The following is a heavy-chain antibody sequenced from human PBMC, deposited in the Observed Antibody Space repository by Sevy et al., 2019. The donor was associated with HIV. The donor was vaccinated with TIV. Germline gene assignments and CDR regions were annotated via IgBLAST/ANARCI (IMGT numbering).Heavy chain of an antibody. J-gene: IGHJ4*02. CDR2: ISSSRSYI. D-gene: IGHD6-13*01. Sequence: GGSLRLSCAASGFTFSSYSMNRVRQAPGKGLEWVSSISSSRSYIYYADSVKGRFTISRDNAKNSLYLQMNSLRAEDTAVYYCARDRALAAASNDYWGQGTLVTVSS. CDR3: ARDRALAAASNDY. V-gene: IGHV3-21*01. CDR1: GFTFSSYS.